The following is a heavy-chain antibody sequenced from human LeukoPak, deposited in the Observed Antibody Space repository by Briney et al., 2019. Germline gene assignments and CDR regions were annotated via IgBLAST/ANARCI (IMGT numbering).Heavy chain of an antibody. J-gene: IGHJ3*02. CDR3: AKEWYSSGWYPAFDI. CDR1: GFTFSSYW. D-gene: IGHD6-19*01. V-gene: IGHV3-30*18. Sequence: GGSLRLSYAASGFTFSSYWMSWVRQAPGKGLEWVAVISYDGSNKYYADSVKGRFTISRDNSKNTLYLQMNSLRAEDTAVYYCAKEWYSSGWYPAFDIWGQGTMVTVSS. CDR2: ISYDGSNK.